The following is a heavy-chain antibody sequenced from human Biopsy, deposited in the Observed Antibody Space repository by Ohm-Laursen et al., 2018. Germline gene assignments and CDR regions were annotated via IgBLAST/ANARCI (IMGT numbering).Heavy chain of an antibody. CDR3: AATSTLYYYYYAMDV. Sequence: GASVKVSCKASGFTFSGSAVQWVRQARGQRLEWIGWIVVGSGHTNYAQKFQERVTITRDMSTSTAYMELTSLRSEDTAVYYCAATSTLYYYYYAMDVWDQGTTITVSS. CDR2: IVVGSGHT. J-gene: IGHJ6*02. CDR1: GFTFSGSA. V-gene: IGHV1-58*01.